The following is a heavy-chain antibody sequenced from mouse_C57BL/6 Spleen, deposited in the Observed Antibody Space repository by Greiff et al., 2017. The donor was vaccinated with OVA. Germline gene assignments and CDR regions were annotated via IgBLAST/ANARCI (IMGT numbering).Heavy chain of an antibody. Sequence: QVQLQQSGAELVKPGASVKISCKAPGYAFSSYWMNWVKQRPGKGLEWIGQIYPGDGDTNYNGKFKGKATLTADKSSSTAYMQLSSLTSEDSAVYFCARTSDYYGSSYGFAYWGQGTLVTVSA. CDR2: IYPGDGDT. CDR1: GYAFSSYW. J-gene: IGHJ3*01. CDR3: ARTSDYYGSSYGFAY. D-gene: IGHD1-1*01. V-gene: IGHV1-80*01.